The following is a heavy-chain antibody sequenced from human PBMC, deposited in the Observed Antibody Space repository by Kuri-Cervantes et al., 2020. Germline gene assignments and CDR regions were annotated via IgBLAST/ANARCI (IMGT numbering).Heavy chain of an antibody. D-gene: IGHD3-9*01. CDR2: IYTRGST. V-gene: IGHV4-61*01. CDR3: ASVYDILTGSYAFDI. CDR1: GGSVNSGSYY. Sequence: ESLKISCSLSGGSVNSGSYYWSWIRQPPGKGLEWIGYIYTRGSTNYDPSLKSRVTISVDKSKNQFSLKLSSVTAADTAVYYCASVYDILTGSYAFDIWGQGTMVTVSS. J-gene: IGHJ3*02.